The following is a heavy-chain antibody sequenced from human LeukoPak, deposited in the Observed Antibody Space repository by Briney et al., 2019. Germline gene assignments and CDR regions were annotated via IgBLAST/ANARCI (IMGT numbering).Heavy chain of an antibody. V-gene: IGHV1-69*05. CDR2: IIPIFGTA. CDR1: GGTFSSYA. D-gene: IGHD3-22*01. Sequence: GSSVKVSCKASGGTFSSYAISWVRQAPGQGLEWMGGIIPIFGTANYAQKFQGRVTITTNKSTSTAYMELSSLRSEDTAVYYCARGRSGYYSSAFDYWGQGTLVTVSS. J-gene: IGHJ4*02. CDR3: ARGRSGYYSSAFDY.